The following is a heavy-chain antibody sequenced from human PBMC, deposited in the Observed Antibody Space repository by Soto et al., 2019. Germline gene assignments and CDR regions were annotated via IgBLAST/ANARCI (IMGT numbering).Heavy chain of an antibody. J-gene: IGHJ4*02. Sequence: SETMSVTRTVLDGSISRYYWRWIRQTPGKGLEWIGYIYYSGSTNYNPSLKSRVTISVDTSKNQFSLKLSSVTAADTAVYYCARGDGGPEVDYSGKGTLVTVSS. CDR3: ARGDGGPEVDY. CDR1: DGSISRYY. V-gene: IGHV4-59*01. D-gene: IGHD3-16*01. CDR2: IYYSGST.